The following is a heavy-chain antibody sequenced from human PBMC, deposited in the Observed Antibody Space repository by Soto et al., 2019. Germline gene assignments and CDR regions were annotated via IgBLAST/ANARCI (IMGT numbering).Heavy chain of an antibody. J-gene: IGHJ4*02. Sequence: EVQLVETGGGLIQPGGSLRLSCAASGFTVSSNYMSWVRQAPGKGLAWVSVIYSGGSTYYADSVKGRFTISRDNSKNTLYLQMNSLRAEDTAVYYCAAGRYGGSYYGDFDYWGQGTLVTVSS. CDR3: AAGRYGGSYYGDFDY. D-gene: IGHD1-26*01. V-gene: IGHV3-53*02. CDR1: GFTVSSNY. CDR2: IYSGGST.